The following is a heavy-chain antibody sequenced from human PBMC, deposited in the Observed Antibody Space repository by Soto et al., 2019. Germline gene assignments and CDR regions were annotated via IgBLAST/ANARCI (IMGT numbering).Heavy chain of an antibody. Sequence: GGSLRLSCAASGFTFSSYSMSWVRQAPGKGLEWVSAISGSGGSTYYADSVKGRFTISRDNSKNTLYLQMNSLRAEDTAVYYCAKDRCSGGSCYFDYWGQGTLVTVSS. V-gene: IGHV3-23*01. CDR1: GFTFSSYS. CDR2: ISGSGGST. D-gene: IGHD2-15*01. CDR3: AKDRCSGGSCYFDY. J-gene: IGHJ4*02.